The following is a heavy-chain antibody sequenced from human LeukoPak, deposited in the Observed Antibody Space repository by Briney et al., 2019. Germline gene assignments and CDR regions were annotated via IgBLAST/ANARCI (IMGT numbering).Heavy chain of an antibody. D-gene: IGHD3-10*01. CDR1: GFTFSSYG. CDR3: AKLLPGGGP. J-gene: IGHJ5*02. CDR2: ISYDGSNK. V-gene: IGHV3-30*18. Sequence: PGGSLRLSCAASGFTFSSYGMHWVRKAPGKGLEWVAVISYDGSNKYYADSVKGRFTISRDNSKNTLYLQMNSLRAEDTAVYYCAKLLPGGGPWGQGTLVTVSS.